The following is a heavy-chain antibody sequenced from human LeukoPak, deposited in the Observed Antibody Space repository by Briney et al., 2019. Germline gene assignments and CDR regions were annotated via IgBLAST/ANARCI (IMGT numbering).Heavy chain of an antibody. J-gene: IGHJ4*02. Sequence: GGSLRLSCAASGFTFDDYGMSWVRQPPGKGLGWVYGINWNGGSTGYADSVKGRFTISRDNAKNSLYLQMNSLRAEDTALYYCARAHETTVTTPFDYWGQGTLVTVSS. V-gene: IGHV3-20*04. CDR3: ARAHETTVTTPFDY. CDR1: GFTFDDYG. D-gene: IGHD4-17*01. CDR2: INWNGGST.